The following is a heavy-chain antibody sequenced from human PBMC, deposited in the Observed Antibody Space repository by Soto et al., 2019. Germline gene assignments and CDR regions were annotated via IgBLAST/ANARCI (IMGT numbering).Heavy chain of an antibody. CDR3: ARSSGGNFGIIIEGTNWFAT. J-gene: IGHJ5*02. CDR2: INPYGGST. D-gene: IGHD3-3*01. V-gene: IGHV1-46*01. Sequence: ASVKVSCKAPRDTFTSYYINWVRQAPGQGLEWMGVINPYGGSTLYAQHFRGRVTMTRDSSTSTVYMELRSLTSEDTAFYYCARSSGGNFGIIIEGTNWFATWGQGTPVTISS. CDR1: RDTFTSYY.